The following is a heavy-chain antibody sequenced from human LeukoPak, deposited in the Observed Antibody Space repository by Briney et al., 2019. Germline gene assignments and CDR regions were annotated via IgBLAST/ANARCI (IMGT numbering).Heavy chain of an antibody. V-gene: IGHV4-39*07. CDR2: VYLDGSA. J-gene: IGHJ4*02. D-gene: IGHD6-13*01. CDR3: ASDRDNISWYFY. Sequence: PSETLSLTCTVSGGSFSDGGRYWAWIRQSPGKGLEWIGTVYLDGSAYYNPSLRSRVTISLDTSKSHFSLNLSSVTAADTAVYYCASDRDNISWYFYWGQGTLVTVSS. CDR1: GGSFSDGGRY.